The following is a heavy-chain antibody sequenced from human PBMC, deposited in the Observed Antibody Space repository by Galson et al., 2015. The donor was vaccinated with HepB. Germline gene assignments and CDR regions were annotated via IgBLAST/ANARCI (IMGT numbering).Heavy chain of an antibody. CDR3: ATDLGWEQRF. V-gene: IGHV1-24*01. CDR2: FCPEDGET. Sequence: SVKVSCKVAGYSLTELSMHWVRQAPGKGLEWMGGFCPEDGETIYAQKLQGRITLTADTSTDTAYMELSSLRSEDTAVYYCATDLGWEQRFWGQGTLVTVSS. D-gene: IGHD1/OR15-1a*01. J-gene: IGHJ4*02. CDR1: GYSLTELS.